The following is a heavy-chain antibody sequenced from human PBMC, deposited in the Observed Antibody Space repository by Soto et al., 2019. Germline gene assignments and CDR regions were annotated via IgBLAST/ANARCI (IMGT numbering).Heavy chain of an antibody. CDR1: GYSISSGYY. CDR3: ARDLIASNNLHQFDY. J-gene: IGHJ4*02. D-gene: IGHD1-1*01. V-gene: IGHV4-38-2*02. CDR2: IYHSGST. Sequence: SSETLSLTCAVSGYSISSGYYWGWIRQPPGKGLEWIGSIYHSGSTYYNPSLKSRVTISVDTSKNQFSLKLSSVTAADTAVYYCARDLIASNNLHQFDYWCQGTLVTVFS.